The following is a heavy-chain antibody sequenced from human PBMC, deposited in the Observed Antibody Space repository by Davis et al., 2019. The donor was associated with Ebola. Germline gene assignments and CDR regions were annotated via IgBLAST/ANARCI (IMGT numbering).Heavy chain of an antibody. Sequence: GSLRLSCTVSGGSISSYYWSWIRQPPGKGLEWIGYIYYSGSTNYNPSLKSRVTISVDTSKNQFSLKLSSVTAADTAVYYCAKGGTRTSITDYWGQGTLVTVSS. J-gene: IGHJ4*02. D-gene: IGHD1-14*01. CDR2: IYYSGST. CDR1: GGSISSYY. CDR3: AKGGTRTSITDY. V-gene: IGHV4-59*01.